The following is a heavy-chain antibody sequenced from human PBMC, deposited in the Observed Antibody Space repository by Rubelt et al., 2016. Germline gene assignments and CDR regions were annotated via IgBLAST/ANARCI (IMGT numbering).Heavy chain of an antibody. V-gene: IGHV3-30*04. Sequence: VQLVESGGGLVQPGGSLRLSCAASGFTFSSYAMHWVRQAPGKGLEWVAVISYDGSNKYYADSVKGRFTISRDNSKNTLYLQMNSLRAEDTAVYYCARDSGAAVTTYEYFDLWGRGTLVTVSS. CDR2: ISYDGSNK. J-gene: IGHJ2*01. CDR3: ARDSGAAVTTYEYFDL. CDR1: GFTFSSYA. D-gene: IGHD4-17*01.